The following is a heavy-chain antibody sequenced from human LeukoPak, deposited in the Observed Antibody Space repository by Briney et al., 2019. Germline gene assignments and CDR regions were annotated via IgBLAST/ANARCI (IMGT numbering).Heavy chain of an antibody. CDR2: ISHGGSNK. J-gene: IGHJ4*02. V-gene: IGHV3-30*03. Sequence: GGSLRLSCAASGFTFSSSGLHWVRQAPGKGLEWVAVISHGGSNKYYADSVKGRVTISRDNSKNTLYLQMNSLRPEDTAVYYCAIPPAMTVAAYWGPGTLVTVSS. CDR3: AIPPAMTVAAY. CDR1: GFTFSSSG. D-gene: IGHD6-19*01.